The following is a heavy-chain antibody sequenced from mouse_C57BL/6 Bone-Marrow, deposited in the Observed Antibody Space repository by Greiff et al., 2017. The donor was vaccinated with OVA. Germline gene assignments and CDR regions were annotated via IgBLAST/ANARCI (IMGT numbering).Heavy chain of an antibody. CDR1: GYAFSSSW. V-gene: IGHV1-82*01. J-gene: IGHJ4*01. D-gene: IGHD3-2*02. Sequence: QVQLKQSGPELVKPGASVKISCKASGYAFSSSWMNWVKQRPGKGLEWIGRIYPGAGDTNYNGKFKGKATLTADKSSSTAYMQLSSLTSEDSAVYFCARYSSGYYAMDYWGQGTSVTVSS. CDR2: IYPGAGDT. CDR3: ARYSSGYYAMDY.